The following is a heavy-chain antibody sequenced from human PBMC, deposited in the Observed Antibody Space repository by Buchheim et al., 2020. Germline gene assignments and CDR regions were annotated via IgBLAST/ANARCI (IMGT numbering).Heavy chain of an antibody. CDR2: ISSSSSTI. V-gene: IGHV3-48*04. CDR3: ARERYYDILTGYYLPYYYYGMDV. Sequence: EVQLVESGGGLVQPGGSLRLSCAASGFTFSSYSMNWVRQAPGKGLEWVSYISSSSSTIYYADPVKGRFTISRDNAKNSLYLQMNSLRAEDTAVYYCARERYYDILTGYYLPYYYYGMDVWGQGTT. J-gene: IGHJ6*02. D-gene: IGHD3-9*01. CDR1: GFTFSSYS.